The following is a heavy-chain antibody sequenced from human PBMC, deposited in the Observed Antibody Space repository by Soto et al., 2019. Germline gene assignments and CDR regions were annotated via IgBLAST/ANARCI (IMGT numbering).Heavy chain of an antibody. Sequence: SETLSLPCTVSGDSFSGGNVNYYWSWIRQYPGKGLEWIGYIYFSGRTYYNPSLKSRLTISIDTSKKQFSLNLRSVTAADTAVYYCARYCSGGSCFDWFDSWGQGTLVTVS. CDR2: IYFSGRT. CDR1: GDSFSGGNVNYY. CDR3: ARYCSGGSCFDWFDS. V-gene: IGHV4-31*03. D-gene: IGHD2-15*01. J-gene: IGHJ5*01.